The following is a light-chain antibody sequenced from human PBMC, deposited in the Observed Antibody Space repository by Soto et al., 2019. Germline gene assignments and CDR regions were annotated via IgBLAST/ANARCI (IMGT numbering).Light chain of an antibody. CDR1: QSISSH. V-gene: IGKV3-11*01. Sequence: EIVLTQSPSTLSLSPGERATLSCRASQSISSHLAWYQQKAGQAPKLLIYDASSRANGIPARFSGSGSCTAFTLITTSLVPDDDVVYYDQQRNYWPPYTFGQGTKLEIK. CDR3: QQRNYWPPYT. J-gene: IGKJ2*01. CDR2: DAS.